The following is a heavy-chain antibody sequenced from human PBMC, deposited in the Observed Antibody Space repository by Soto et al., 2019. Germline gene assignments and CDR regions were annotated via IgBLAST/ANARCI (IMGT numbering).Heavy chain of an antibody. V-gene: IGHV3-7*01. CDR2: INQDGNED. Sequence: AGGSLRLSCAASGFTFSSYWMNWVRQAPGKGLEWVANINQDGNEDNLLDSVKGRFTISRDNAKNSLFLQMNSLRVDDTAVYYCARNGDGHHDFLDYWGQGALVTVYS. J-gene: IGHJ4*02. D-gene: IGHD2-21*02. CDR1: GFTFSSYW. CDR3: ARNGDGHHDFLDY.